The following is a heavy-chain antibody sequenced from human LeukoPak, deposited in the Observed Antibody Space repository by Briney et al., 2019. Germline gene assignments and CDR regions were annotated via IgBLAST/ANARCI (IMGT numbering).Heavy chain of an antibody. V-gene: IGHV4-59*08. D-gene: IGHD5-12*01. CDR2: IYYSGST. Sequence: SETLSLTCTVSGGSISSYYWSWIRQPPGKGLEWIGYIYYSGSTNYNPSLKSRVTISGDTSRNQFSLRLSSVTAADTAVYYCARQGGYEVFDYWGQGTLVTVSS. J-gene: IGHJ4*02. CDR3: ARQGGYEVFDY. CDR1: GGSISSYY.